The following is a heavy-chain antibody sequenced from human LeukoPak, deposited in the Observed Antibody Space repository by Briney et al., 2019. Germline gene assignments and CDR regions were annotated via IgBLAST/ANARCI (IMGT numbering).Heavy chain of an antibody. Sequence: GASVKVSCKVSGYTLTELSMHWVRQAPGKGLEWMGGFEPEDGETIYAQKFQGRVTMTEDTSTDTAYMELSSLRSEDTAAYYCATGVQLERRSFDYWGQGTLVTVSS. CDR1: GYTLTELS. CDR2: FEPEDGET. V-gene: IGHV1-24*01. J-gene: IGHJ4*02. D-gene: IGHD1-1*01. CDR3: ATGVQLERRSFDY.